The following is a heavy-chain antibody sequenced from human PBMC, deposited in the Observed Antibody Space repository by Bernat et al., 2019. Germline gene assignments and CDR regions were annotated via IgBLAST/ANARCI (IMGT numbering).Heavy chain of an antibody. D-gene: IGHD1-26*01. J-gene: IGHJ3*02. CDR1: GFTFSSYG. V-gene: IGHV3-30*18. CDR2: ISYDGSNK. CDR3: AKIVGCYDAFDI. Sequence: QVQLVESGGGVVQPGRSLRLSCAASGFTFSSYGMHWVRQAPGKGLEWVAVISYDGSNKYYADSVKGRFTISRDNSKNTLYLQMNSLRAEDTAVYYCAKIVGCYDAFDIWGQGTMVTVSS.